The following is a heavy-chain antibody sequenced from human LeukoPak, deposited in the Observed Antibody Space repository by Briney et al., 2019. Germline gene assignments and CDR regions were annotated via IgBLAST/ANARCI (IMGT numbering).Heavy chain of an antibody. Sequence: GGSLRLSCAASGFTFSCYWMSWVRQAPGKGLEWVANIKQDGSEEYYVDSVKGRFTISRDNAKNSLYLQMNSLRAEDTAVYYCARGSLELRYDFDYWGQGTLVTVSS. CDR3: ARGSLELRYDFDY. V-gene: IGHV3-7*01. CDR1: GFTFSCYW. D-gene: IGHD1-7*01. CDR2: IKQDGSEE. J-gene: IGHJ4*02.